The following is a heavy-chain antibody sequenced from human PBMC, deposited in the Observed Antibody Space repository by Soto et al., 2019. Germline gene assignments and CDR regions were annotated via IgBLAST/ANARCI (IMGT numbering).Heavy chain of an antibody. CDR1: GFTFSSYG. Sequence: QVQLVESGGGVVQPGGSLRLSCAASGFTFSSYGMHWVRQAPGEGLEWVALIWFDGTNYRQADSVRGRFSISRDNSKNTLYLQMNSLRAEDTAVYYCGRVPAAAAGIGIDHWGQGILVTVSS. V-gene: IGHV3-33*01. CDR2: IWFDGTNY. J-gene: IGHJ4*02. CDR3: GRVPAAAAGIGIDH. D-gene: IGHD6-13*01.